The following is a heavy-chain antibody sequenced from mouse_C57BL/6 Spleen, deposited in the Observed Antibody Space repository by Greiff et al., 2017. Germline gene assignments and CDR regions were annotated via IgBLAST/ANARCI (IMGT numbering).Heavy chain of an antibody. CDR3: ARQVPLLPWFAY. V-gene: IGHV5-6*01. CDR2: ISSGGSYT. Sequence: EVQVVESGGDLVKPGGSLKLSCAASGFTFSSYGMSWVRQTPDKRLEWVATISSGGSYTYYPDSVKGRFTISRDNAKNTLYLQMSSLKSEDTAMYYCARQVPLLPWFAYWGQGTLVTVSA. D-gene: IGHD1-1*01. CDR1: GFTFSSYG. J-gene: IGHJ3*01.